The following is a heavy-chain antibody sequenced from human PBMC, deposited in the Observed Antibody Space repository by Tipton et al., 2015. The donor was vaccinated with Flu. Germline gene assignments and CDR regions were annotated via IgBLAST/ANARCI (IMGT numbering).Heavy chain of an antibody. CDR1: GYTFTSHA. V-gene: IGHV1-3*01. D-gene: IGHD4-23*01. Sequence: QVQLVQSGAEVKKPGASVKVSCKASGYTFTSHAMHWVRQAPGQRLEWMGWIHAGYGNTKYSQKFQDRVTITRDTSASTAYMELSSLRSEDTAVYYCARDITTVASPLDYWGQGSLVTVSA. CDR3: ARDITTVASPLDY. CDR2: IHAGYGNT. J-gene: IGHJ4*02.